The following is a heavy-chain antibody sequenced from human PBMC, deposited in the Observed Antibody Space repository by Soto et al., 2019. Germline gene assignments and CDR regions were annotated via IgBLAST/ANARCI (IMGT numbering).Heavy chain of an antibody. D-gene: IGHD3-10*01. V-gene: IGHV5-51*01. Sequence: GESLKISCKGPGYGFADKWISWVRQKPGQGLECMGIIFPGDSDTKYSPSFKGQVTISVDKSNNAAYLQWPSLQASDTAIYYCARLGGGWRIDVWGPGTLVTVSS. J-gene: IGHJ5*02. CDR1: GYGFADKW. CDR2: IFPGDSDT. CDR3: ARLGGGWRIDV.